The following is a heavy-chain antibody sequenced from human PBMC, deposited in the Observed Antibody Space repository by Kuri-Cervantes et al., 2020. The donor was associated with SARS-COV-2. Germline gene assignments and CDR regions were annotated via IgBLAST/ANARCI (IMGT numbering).Heavy chain of an antibody. V-gene: IGHV3-21*04. CDR1: GFTFSSYS. CDR2: ISSSSSYI. CDR3: AKLAGTDGYYYYYMDV. Sequence: GGSLRLSCAASGFTFSSYSMNWVRQAPGKGLEWVSSISSSSSYIYYADSVKGRFTISRDNSKNTPYLQMNSLRAEDTAVYYCAKLAGTDGYYYYYMDVWGKGTTVTVSS. J-gene: IGHJ6*03. D-gene: IGHD1-1*01.